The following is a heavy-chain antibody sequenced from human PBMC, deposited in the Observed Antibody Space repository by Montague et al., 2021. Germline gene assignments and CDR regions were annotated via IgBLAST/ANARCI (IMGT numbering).Heavy chain of an antibody. CDR3: ARGWQKRFDP. D-gene: IGHD5-24*01. J-gene: IGHJ5*02. CDR1: GDSVCIKDLT. Sequence: CAISGDSVCIKDLTRNWDRQSSSRRPDRLGRSCYRSKWYNEYAISVRSRITVNPDTSKNQFSLLLNSVTPEDTAVYYCARGWQKRFDPWGQGTLVTVSS. V-gene: IGHV6-1*01. CDR2: SCYRSKWYN.